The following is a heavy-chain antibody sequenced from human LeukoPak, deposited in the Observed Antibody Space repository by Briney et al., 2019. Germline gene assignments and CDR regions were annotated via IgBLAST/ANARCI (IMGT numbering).Heavy chain of an antibody. CDR1: GGTFRSYT. J-gene: IGHJ5*02. CDR3: ARSHYGSVNYTPTAPTPCFDP. D-gene: IGHD3-10*01. CDR2: IFPILDMT. Sequence: SVKVSCKASGGTFRSYTMIWVRQVPGQGLEWMGRIFPILDMTHYARKFQDRVTITADKSTSTAYMELSSLGSEDTAIYYCARSHYGSVNYTPTAPTPCFDPWGQGTLVTVSS. V-gene: IGHV1-69*02.